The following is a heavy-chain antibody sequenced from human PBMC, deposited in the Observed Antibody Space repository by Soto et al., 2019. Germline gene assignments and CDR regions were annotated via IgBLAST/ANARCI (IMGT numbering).Heavy chain of an antibody. D-gene: IGHD1-7*01. V-gene: IGHV3-21*01. CDR1: GFTFSSYS. Sequence: GGSLRLSCAASGFTFSSYSMNWVRQAPGKGLEWVSSISSSSSYIYYADSVKGRFTISRDNAKNSLYLQMNSLRAEDTAVYYCAGDRPAYNWNYESAAIDYWGQGTLVTVSS. CDR2: ISSSSSYI. J-gene: IGHJ4*02. CDR3: AGDRPAYNWNYESAAIDY.